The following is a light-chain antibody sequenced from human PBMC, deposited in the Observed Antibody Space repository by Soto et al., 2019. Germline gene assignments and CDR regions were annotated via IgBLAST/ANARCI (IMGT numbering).Light chain of an antibody. V-gene: IGLV2-11*01. CDR2: DVS. Sequence: QSALTQPRSVSGSPGQSVTISCTGTSSDVGAYNYVSWYQQHPGKAPKLMIYDVSKRPSGVPDRFSGSKSGNTASLTISGLQAEDEADYYCCSYAGSYTSHYVFGTGTKLTVL. CDR1: SSDVGAYNY. J-gene: IGLJ1*01. CDR3: CSYAGSYTSHYV.